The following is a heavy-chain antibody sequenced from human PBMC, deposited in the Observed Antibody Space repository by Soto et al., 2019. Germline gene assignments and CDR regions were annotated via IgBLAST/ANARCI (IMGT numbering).Heavy chain of an antibody. CDR3: AKSDSSGWYYFDY. CDR2: ISWNSGSI. D-gene: IGHD6-19*01. Sequence: DVQLVESGGGLVQPGRSLRLSCAASGFTFDDYAMHWVRQAPGKGLEWVSGISWNSGSIGYADSVKGRFTISRDNAKNSLYLQMNSLRAEDTALYYCAKSDSSGWYYFDYWGQGTLVTVSS. V-gene: IGHV3-9*01. CDR1: GFTFDDYA. J-gene: IGHJ4*02.